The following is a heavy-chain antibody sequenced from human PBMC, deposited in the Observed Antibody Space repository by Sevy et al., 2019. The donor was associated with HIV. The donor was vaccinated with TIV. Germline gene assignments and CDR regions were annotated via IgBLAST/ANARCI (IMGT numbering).Heavy chain of an antibody. V-gene: IGHV3-33*01. J-gene: IGHJ4*02. CDR2: IWNDGSNK. CDR3: ARGGDFNDRSAKRDFDY. CDR1: GFTFSNYG. Sequence: GGCLRLSCAASGFTFSNYGMHWVRQAPGKGLEWVGVIWNDGSNKYYADSVKGRFTISGDNSKNTLYLQMNSLRVEDTAVYFCARGGDFNDRSAKRDFDYWGQGTLVTVSS. D-gene: IGHD3-22*01.